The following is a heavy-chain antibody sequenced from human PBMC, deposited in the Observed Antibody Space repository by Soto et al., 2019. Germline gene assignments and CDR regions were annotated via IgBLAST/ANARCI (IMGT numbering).Heavy chain of an antibody. CDR2: ISGGGETT. Sequence: EVQLLESGGGLVQPGGALRLSCAASGFTFSSYAMWWVRQAPGKGRECVSAISGGGETTYYAHSVKGRFTISRDNSKNTLYLQMTSLRAENTAVYYCAFNSGSGSYYFDYWGQGTLVTVSS. V-gene: IGHV3-23*01. D-gene: IGHD3-10*01. CDR1: GFTFSSYA. J-gene: IGHJ4*02. CDR3: AFNSGSGSYYFDY.